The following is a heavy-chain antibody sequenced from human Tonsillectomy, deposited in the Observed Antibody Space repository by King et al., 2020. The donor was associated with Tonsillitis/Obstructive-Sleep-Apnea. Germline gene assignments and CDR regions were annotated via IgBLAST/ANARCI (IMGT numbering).Heavy chain of an antibody. CDR2: IESKTDGVTT. Sequence: VKMVESGGGLVKPGGSLRLSCAASGFSFSHAGMSWVRQTPRKGLEWVGRIESKTDGVTTDYAAPVKGRFTISRDDSKNTLYLQMNSLKTEDTAIYYCTTIPGITIFGVVTDYWGQGTLVTVSS. J-gene: IGHJ4*02. D-gene: IGHD3-3*01. CDR3: TTIPGITIFGVVTDY. V-gene: IGHV3-15*04. CDR1: GFSFSHAG.